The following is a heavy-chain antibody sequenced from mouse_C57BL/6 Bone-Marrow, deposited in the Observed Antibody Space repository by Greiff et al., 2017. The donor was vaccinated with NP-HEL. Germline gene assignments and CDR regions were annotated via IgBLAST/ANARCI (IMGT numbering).Heavy chain of an antibody. V-gene: IGHV1-72*01. Sequence: QVHVKQPGAELVKPGASVKLSCKASGYTFTNYWMHWVKQRPGRGLEWIGRIDPNSGGTKYNEKFKSKATLTVDKPSSTAYTQLSSLTSEDSAVYYCARYYYGSGYFDYWGQGTTLTVSS. CDR2: IDPNSGGT. CDR1: GYTFTNYW. D-gene: IGHD1-1*01. CDR3: ARYYYGSGYFDY. J-gene: IGHJ2*01.